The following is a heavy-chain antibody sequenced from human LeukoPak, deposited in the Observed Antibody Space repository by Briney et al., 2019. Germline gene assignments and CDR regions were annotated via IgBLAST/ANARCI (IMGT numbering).Heavy chain of an antibody. D-gene: IGHD3-22*01. J-gene: IGHJ3*02. CDR3: ARDYYYDSSGWNADAFDI. V-gene: IGHV4-59*01. Sequence: ASETLSLTCTVSGGSISSYYWSWIRQPPGKGLEWIGYIYYSGSTNYNPSLKSRVTISVDTSKNQFSLKLSSVTAADTAVYYCARDYYYDSSGWNADAFDIWGQGTMVTVSS. CDR1: GGSISSYY. CDR2: IYYSGST.